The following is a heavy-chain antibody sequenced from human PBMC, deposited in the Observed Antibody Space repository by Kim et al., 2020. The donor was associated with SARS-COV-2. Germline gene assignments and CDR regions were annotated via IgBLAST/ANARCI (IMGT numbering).Heavy chain of an antibody. CDR3: ARDFPNRGSSSSGWFDP. J-gene: IGHJ5*02. CDR2: IYTSGST. CDR1: GGSISSYY. D-gene: IGHD6-6*01. Sequence: SETLSLTCTVSGGSISSYYWSWIRQPAGKGLEWIGRIYTSGSTNYNPSLKSRVTMSVDTSKNQFSLKLSSVTAADTAVYYCARDFPNRGSSSSGWFDPWGQGTLVTVSS. V-gene: IGHV4-4*07.